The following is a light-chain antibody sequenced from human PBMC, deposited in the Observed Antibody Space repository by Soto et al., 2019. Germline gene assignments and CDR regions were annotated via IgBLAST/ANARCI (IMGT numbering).Light chain of an antibody. V-gene: IGKV3-20*01. CDR3: QQYGGSPGT. J-gene: IGKJ1*01. Sequence: EIVLTQSPGTLSLSPGERATLSCRASQSVSGSYLAWYQQKPGQAPRLLIYGASSRATGIPDRFSGSGSGTNFTLTITRLEAEDFAMYYCQQYGGSPGTFGQGTKVDIK. CDR1: QSVSGSY. CDR2: GAS.